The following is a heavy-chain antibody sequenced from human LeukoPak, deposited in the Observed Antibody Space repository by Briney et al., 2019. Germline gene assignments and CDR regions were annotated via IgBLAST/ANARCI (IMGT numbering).Heavy chain of an antibody. Sequence: PSETLSLTCTVSGGSISSSSYYWGWIRQPPGTGLEWIGEINHSGSTNYNPSLKSRVTISVDTSKNQFSLKLSSVTAADTAVYYCARGGVGSSSWFDYWGQGTLVTVSS. CDR1: GGSISSSSYY. D-gene: IGHD6-13*01. J-gene: IGHJ4*02. V-gene: IGHV4-39*07. CDR2: INHSGST. CDR3: ARGGVGSSSWFDY.